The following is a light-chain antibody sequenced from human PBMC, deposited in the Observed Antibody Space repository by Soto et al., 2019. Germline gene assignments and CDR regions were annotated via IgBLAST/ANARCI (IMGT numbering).Light chain of an antibody. CDR3: QAWDSSTLPSVV. J-gene: IGLJ2*01. Sequence: SYELTQPPSVSVSPGQTASITCSGDKLGDKYACWYQQKPGQSPVLVIYQDSKRPSGIPERFSGSNSGNTATLTISGTQAMDEADYYCQAWDSSTLPSVVFGGGTKLTV. CDR1: KLGDKY. V-gene: IGLV3-1*01. CDR2: QDS.